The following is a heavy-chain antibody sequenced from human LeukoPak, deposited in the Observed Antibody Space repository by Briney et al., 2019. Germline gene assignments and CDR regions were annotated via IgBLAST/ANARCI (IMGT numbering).Heavy chain of an antibody. CDR2: INPSGGSS. J-gene: IGHJ4*02. D-gene: IGHD6-13*01. Sequence: ASVKVSCKASGKTFTTYYMHWVRQAPGQGLEWMGIINPSGGSSSYAQKYQGRVTMTRDTSTSTVYMELSSLRSEDTAVYYCAIPEDSNSGSYNYWGQGTLVTVSS. CDR3: AIPEDSNSGSYNY. V-gene: IGHV1-46*01. CDR1: GKTFTTYY.